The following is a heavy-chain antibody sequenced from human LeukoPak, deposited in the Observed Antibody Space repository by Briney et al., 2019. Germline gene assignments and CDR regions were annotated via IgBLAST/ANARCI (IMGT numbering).Heavy chain of an antibody. CDR2: IKSKTDGGTT. V-gene: IGHV3-15*01. Sequence: GGTLRLSCVASGFTFSSYGMSWVRQAPGKGLEWVGRIKSKTDGGTTDYAAPVKGRFAISRDDSKNTLYLQMNSLKTEDTAVYYCTARGRYCANGICYRGDRYWGQGTLVTVSS. CDR1: GFTFSSYG. CDR3: TARGRYCANGICYRGDRY. D-gene: IGHD2-8*01. J-gene: IGHJ4*02.